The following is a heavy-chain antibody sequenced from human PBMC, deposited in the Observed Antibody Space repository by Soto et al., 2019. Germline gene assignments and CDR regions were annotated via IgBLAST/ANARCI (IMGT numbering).Heavy chain of an antibody. CDR3: VLFFFQAEDGIRDYRPVSAFLLNRSSDL. Sequence: PGKGLEWIGSIYYSGSTYYNPSLKSRVTISVDTSKNQFSLKLSSVTAADTAVYYCVLFFFQAEDGIRDYRPVSAFLLNRSSDL. V-gene: IGHV4-39*07. J-gene: IGHJ2*01. CDR2: IYYSGST. D-gene: IGHD3-9*01.